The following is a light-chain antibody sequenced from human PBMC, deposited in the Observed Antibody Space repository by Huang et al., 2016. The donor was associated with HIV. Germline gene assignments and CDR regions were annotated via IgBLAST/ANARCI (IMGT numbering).Light chain of an antibody. Sequence: DIQMTQSPSTLSAAVGDRVTSTCRASQSVTNWLALFQQKPGKAPKLLIYKASTLESGFPSRCSGSGSGTEFTLTIDSLHPDDVATYYCQQYSRSATFGQGTKLEIK. J-gene: IGKJ2*01. V-gene: IGKV1-5*03. CDR1: QSVTNW. CDR3: QQYSRSAT. CDR2: KAS.